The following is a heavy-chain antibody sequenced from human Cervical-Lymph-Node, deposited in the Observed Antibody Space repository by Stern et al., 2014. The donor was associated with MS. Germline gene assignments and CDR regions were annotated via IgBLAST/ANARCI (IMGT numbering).Heavy chain of an antibody. J-gene: IGHJ4*02. CDR3: ARHPADVDTNFDY. CDR2: IYYSGST. V-gene: IGHV4-59*08. Sequence: VQLVESGPGLVTPSETLSLTCTVSGGSISSYYWSWIRPPPGKGLEWIGYIYYSGSTNYTPPRKSRFPISLDPSKTQSSLKWSSGTAADTAVYYCARHPADVDTNFDYWGQGTLVTVSS. D-gene: IGHD5-18*01. CDR1: GGSISSYY.